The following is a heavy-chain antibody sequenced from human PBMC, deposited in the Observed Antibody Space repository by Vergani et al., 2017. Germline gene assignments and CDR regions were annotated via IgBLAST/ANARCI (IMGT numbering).Heavy chain of an antibody. V-gene: IGHV3-33*01. CDR3: ARDVRLLYNRFDP. Sequence: QVQLVESGGGVVQPGRSLRLSCAASGFTFNQYGMHWVRQAPGKGLEWVAVTWYDGNNKQYADSVKGRFTISRDNSKSTMYLQMNSLGDEDTGVYYCARDVRLLYNRFDPWGQGTLVTVSS. J-gene: IGHJ5*02. D-gene: IGHD1-14*01. CDR1: GFTFNQYG. CDR2: TWYDGNNK.